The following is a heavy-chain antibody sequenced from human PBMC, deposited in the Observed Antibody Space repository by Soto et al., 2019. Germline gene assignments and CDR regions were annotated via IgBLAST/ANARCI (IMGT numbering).Heavy chain of an antibody. D-gene: IGHD5-12*01. CDR2: INPNGGAT. CDR3: ARESGGATATLDYYYFYMDV. CDR1: GHSFNDYY. Sequence: VQLAQSGDEEKKPGASVKVSCKTSGHSFNDYYIHWVRQAPGQGLEWMGWINPNGGATKYAQKFQGRVTVTRDTSIRTVYMELSSLRSDDTAVYYCARESGGATATLDYYYFYMDVWGKGTTVTVSS. V-gene: IGHV1-2*02. J-gene: IGHJ6*03.